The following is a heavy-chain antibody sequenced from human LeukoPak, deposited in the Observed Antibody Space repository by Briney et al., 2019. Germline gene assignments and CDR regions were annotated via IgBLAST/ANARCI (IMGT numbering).Heavy chain of an antibody. CDR1: GFTFSSYG. J-gene: IGHJ3*02. D-gene: IGHD5-18*01. V-gene: IGHV3-23*01. CDR2: ISGSGGST. CDR3: ARARSSYGYGDAFDI. Sequence: GGTLRLSCAASGFTFSSYGMSWVRQAPGKGLEWVSAISGSGGSTYYADSVKGRFTISRDNSKNTLYLQMNSLRAEDTAVYYCARARSSYGYGDAFDIWGQGTMVTVSS.